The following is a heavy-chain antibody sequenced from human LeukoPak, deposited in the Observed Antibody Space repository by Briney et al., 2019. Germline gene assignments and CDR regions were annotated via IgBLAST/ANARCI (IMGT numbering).Heavy chain of an antibody. CDR1: GDSVSSNSAA. V-gene: IGHV6-1*01. CDR2: TYYRSKWYN. J-gene: IGHJ4*02. Sequence: SQTLSLTCAISGDSVSSNSAAWSWIRQSPSRGLEWLVRTYYRSKWYNDYAVSVKTRITINPDTSKNQLSLQVNSVTPDDTAVYYCARSQGATIYGFDYWGQGTLVTVSS. CDR3: ARSQGATIYGFDY. D-gene: IGHD5-12*01.